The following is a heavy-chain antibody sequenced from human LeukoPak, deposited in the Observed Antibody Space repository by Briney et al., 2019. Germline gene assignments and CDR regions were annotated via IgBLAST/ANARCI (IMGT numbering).Heavy chain of an antibody. J-gene: IGHJ4*02. CDR3: ARDGNYYGSGSYADY. V-gene: IGHV3-23*01. Sequence: GGSLRLSCTASGVTLSSYAMSWARQAPGKGLEWVSGISSSGSGGNTYYADSVKGRFTISRDSSKNTLFLHMNTLRAEDTAVYYCARDGNYYGSGSYADYWGQGTLVTVSS. CDR1: GVTLSSYA. CDR2: ISSSGSGGNT. D-gene: IGHD3-10*01.